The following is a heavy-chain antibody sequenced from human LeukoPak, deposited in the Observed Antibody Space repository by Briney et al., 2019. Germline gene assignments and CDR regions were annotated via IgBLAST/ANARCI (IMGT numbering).Heavy chain of an antibody. V-gene: IGHV1-2*02. D-gene: IGHD5-24*01. CDR3: ARWDGYNDGVDY. Sequence: ASVKVSCKASGYTFTGYYMHWVRQAPGQGLEWMGWINPNSGGTNYVQKFQGRVTMTRDTSISTAYMELSRLRPDDTAVYYCARWDGYNDGVDYWGQGTLVTVSS. J-gene: IGHJ4*02. CDR1: GYTFTGYY. CDR2: INPNSGGT.